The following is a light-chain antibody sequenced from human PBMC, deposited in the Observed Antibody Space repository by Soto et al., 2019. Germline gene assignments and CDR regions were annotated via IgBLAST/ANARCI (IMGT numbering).Light chain of an antibody. Sequence: QSVLTQPPSVSGAPGQRVTISCTGSSSNIGAGYDVHWYQQLPGTAPKLLIYGNSNRPSGVPDRFSGSKSGTSASLAITGLQAEDEADYYCQSYDSSLRLRVFGGGTKLTVL. CDR2: GNS. V-gene: IGLV1-40*01. CDR1: SSNIGAGYD. CDR3: QSYDSSLRLRV. J-gene: IGLJ2*01.